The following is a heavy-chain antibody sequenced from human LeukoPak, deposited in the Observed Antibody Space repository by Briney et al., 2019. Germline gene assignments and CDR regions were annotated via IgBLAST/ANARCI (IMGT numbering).Heavy chain of an antibody. J-gene: IGHJ4*02. CDR2: ISSSGSTI. D-gene: IGHD6-19*01. CDR3: ARAPGYSSGWDKHFDY. Sequence: GRSPRLSCAASGFTFSSYEMNWVRQAPGKGLEWVSYISSSGSTIYYADSVKGRFTISRDNAKNSLYLQMNSLRAEDTAVYYCARAPGYSSGWDKHFDYWGQGTLVTVSS. CDR1: GFTFSSYE. V-gene: IGHV3-48*03.